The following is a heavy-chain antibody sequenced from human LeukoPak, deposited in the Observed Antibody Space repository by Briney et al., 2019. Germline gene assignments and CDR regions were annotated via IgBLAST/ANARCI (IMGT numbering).Heavy chain of an antibody. CDR2: INHSGGT. D-gene: IGHD6-6*01. CDR1: GGSFSGYY. CDR3: ASVLEYSSSSAFDI. V-gene: IGHV4-34*01. Sequence: SETLSLTCAVYGGSFSGYYWSWIRQPPGKGLEWIGEINHSGGTNYNPSLKSQVTISVDTSKNQFSLKLSSVTAADTAVYYCASVLEYSSSSAFDIWGQGTMVTVSS. J-gene: IGHJ3*02.